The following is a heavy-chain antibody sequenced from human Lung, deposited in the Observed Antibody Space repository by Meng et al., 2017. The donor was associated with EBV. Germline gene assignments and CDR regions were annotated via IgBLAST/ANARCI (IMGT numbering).Heavy chain of an antibody. D-gene: IGHD3-22*01. CDR2: IHHSGST. Sequence: VQLQPWGAGLLKPSETLSLTCAVYGGSFSGNFWSWIRQSPGKGLEWIGEIHHSGSTNYNPSLKNRVTISLDTSKKQFSLQLTSVTAADTAVYFCARDPAQEDFDTSGYLYDYWGPGTLVTVSS. CDR1: GGSFSGNF. V-gene: IGHV4-34*01. J-gene: IGHJ4*02. CDR3: ARDPAQEDFDTSGYLYDY.